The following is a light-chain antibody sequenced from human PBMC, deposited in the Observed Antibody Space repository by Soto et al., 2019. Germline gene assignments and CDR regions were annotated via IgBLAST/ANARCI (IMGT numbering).Light chain of an antibody. J-gene: IGLJ2*01. CDR2: EGN. CDR3: CSYAGRSTVI. V-gene: IGLV2-23*01. CDR1: SGDIGTYNL. Sequence: QSALTQPASVSGSPGQSITISCTGTSGDIGTYNLVSWYQQHPGRAPKLIIFEGNKRPSGVSNRFSASKSGNTASLAVSGRQAEDEADYHCCSYAGRSTVICGGGTKVTVL.